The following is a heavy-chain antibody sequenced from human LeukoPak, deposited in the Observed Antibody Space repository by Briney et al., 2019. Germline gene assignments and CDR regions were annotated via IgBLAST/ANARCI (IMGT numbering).Heavy chain of an antibody. Sequence: ASVKVSCKASGGTFSNYAISWVRQAPGQGLEWMGGIIPIFGTANYAQKFQGRVTITADESTSTAYMELSSLRSEDTAVYYCARGPTVADYYYYMDVWGKGTTVTVSS. CDR1: GGTFSNYA. CDR3: ARGPTVADYYYYMDV. CDR2: IIPIFGTA. V-gene: IGHV1-69*13. D-gene: IGHD4-23*01. J-gene: IGHJ6*03.